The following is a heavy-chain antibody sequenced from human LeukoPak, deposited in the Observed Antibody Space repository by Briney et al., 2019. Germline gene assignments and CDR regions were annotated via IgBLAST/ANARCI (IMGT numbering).Heavy chain of an antibody. CDR2: TYYRSKWHS. D-gene: IGHD3-10*01. V-gene: IGHV6-1*01. J-gene: IGHJ4*02. Sequence: SQTLSLTCAISGDSFSSSSAAWNWIRQSPSRGLEWPGRTYYRSKWHSYYAPSVKSRITINPDTSKNQSSLQLKSVTPEDTAVYYCARMVGLVSDFWGQGTLVTVSS. CDR3: ARMVGLVSDF. CDR1: GDSFSSSSAA.